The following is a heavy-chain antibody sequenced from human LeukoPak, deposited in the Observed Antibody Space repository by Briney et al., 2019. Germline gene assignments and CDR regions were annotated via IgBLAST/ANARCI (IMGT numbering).Heavy chain of an antibody. CDR2: IYYSGST. D-gene: IGHD6-19*01. Sequence: SETLSLTCTVSGGSISSSSYYWGWIRQPPGKGLEWIGSIYYSGSTYYNPSLKSRVTISVDTSKNQFSLKLSSVTAADTAVYYCARGKGDSSGWYIQNWFDPWGQGTLVTVSS. J-gene: IGHJ5*02. CDR1: GGSISSSSYY. CDR3: ARGKGDSSGWYIQNWFDP. V-gene: IGHV4-39*07.